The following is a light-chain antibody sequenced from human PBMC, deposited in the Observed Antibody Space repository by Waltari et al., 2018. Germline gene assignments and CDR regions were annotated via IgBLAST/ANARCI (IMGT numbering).Light chain of an antibody. CDR3: HSYGGSLTVI. CDR2: GIN. V-gene: IGLV1-40*01. J-gene: IGLJ2*01. CDR1: SSTIGAGYD. Sequence: QSVLTQPPSVSGAPGQRVTISCTGSSSTIGAGYDVPWYQQPPGTAPRPLHYGINNRPSGVPDRFSGSKSGSSASLTISALQAEDEADYYCHSYGGSLTVIFGGGTKVTVL.